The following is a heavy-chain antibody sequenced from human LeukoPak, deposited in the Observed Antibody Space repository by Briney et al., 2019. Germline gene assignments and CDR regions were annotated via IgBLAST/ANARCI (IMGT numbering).Heavy chain of an antibody. CDR2: IYHSGST. D-gene: IGHD6-13*01. J-gene: IGHJ3*02. CDR1: GGPISSNNW. V-gene: IGHV4-4*02. CDR3: ARDAGGSIAAALSAFDI. Sequence: SETLSLTCAVSGGPISSNNWWSWVRQPPGKGLEWIGDIYHSGSTKYNPSLKSRVTISVDKSKNQFSLKLRSVTAADTAVYYCARDAGGSIAAALSAFDIWGQGTMVTVSS.